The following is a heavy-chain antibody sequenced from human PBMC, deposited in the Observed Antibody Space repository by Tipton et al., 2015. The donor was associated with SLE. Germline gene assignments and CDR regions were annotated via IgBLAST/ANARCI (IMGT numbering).Heavy chain of an antibody. J-gene: IGHJ5*02. CDR2: IYYSGST. D-gene: IGHD2-15*01. V-gene: IGHV4-59*01. Sequence: TLSLTCSVSGGSISSYYWSWIRQPPGKGLEWIGYIYYSGSTNYNPSLKSRVTISVDTSKNQFSLKLNSVTAADTAVYYCARGGLVIAHFDPWGQGILVTVSS. CDR3: ARGGLVIAHFDP. CDR1: GGSISSYY.